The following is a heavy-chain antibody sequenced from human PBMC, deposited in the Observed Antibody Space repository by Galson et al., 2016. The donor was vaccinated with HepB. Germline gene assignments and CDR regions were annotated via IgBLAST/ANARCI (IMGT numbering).Heavy chain of an antibody. V-gene: IGHV3-69-1*01. J-gene: IGHJ5*02. CDR3: AGCVTFSQCSWFRP. Sequence: SLRLSCAASGFTATDYNMNWLRQVPGRGLEWISTITTWDITHYADSVKDRFTMSRDRDRNSVVLQMTGLRVDDTAVYYCAGCVTFSQCSWFRPWGQGTLVSVSS. D-gene: IGHD2-21*02. CDR1: GFTATDYN. CDR2: ITTWDIT.